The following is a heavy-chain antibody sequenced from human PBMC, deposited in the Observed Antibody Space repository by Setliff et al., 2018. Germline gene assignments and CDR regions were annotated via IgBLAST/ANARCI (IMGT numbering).Heavy chain of an antibody. CDR2: IYHSRSA. CDR1: GDSISSGDYF. V-gene: IGHV4-30-4*08. CDR3: AREVGTSTSSDAFDV. Sequence: SGTLSLTCTVSGDSISSGDYFSSWIRQPPGKGLEWIAYIYHSRSAYYNPSLKSRVTMSVDTSKNQCSLHLTSVTAADTAVSYCAREVGTSTSSDAFDVWGQGMMVTVSS. D-gene: IGHD1-26*01. J-gene: IGHJ3*01.